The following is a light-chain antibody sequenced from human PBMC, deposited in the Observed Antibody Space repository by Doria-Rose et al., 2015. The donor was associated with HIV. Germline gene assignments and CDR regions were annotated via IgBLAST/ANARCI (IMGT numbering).Light chain of an antibody. CDR3: QQYGTSRGT. J-gene: IGKJ5*01. Sequence: TQSPGTLSLSPGERATLSCRASQRIKSSYLAWYQQKPGQAPRLINYDATTRATGIPDRFSGSRSGTDFTLTISRLEPEDVAVYYCQQYGTSRGTFGQGTRLEIK. CDR1: QRIKSSY. CDR2: DAT. V-gene: IGKV3-20*01.